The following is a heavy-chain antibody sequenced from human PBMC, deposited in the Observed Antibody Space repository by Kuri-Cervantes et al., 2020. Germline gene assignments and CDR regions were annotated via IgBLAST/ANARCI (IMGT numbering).Heavy chain of an antibody. Sequence: SETLSLTCAVSGYSISSGYYWGWIRQPPGKGLEWIGYIYYSGSTYYNPSLKSRVTISVDTSKNQFSLKLSSVTAADTAVYYCARGTPAMAFDIWGQGTMVTVSS. CDR2: IYYSGST. V-gene: IGHV4-38-2*01. J-gene: IGHJ3*02. CDR3: ARGTPAMAFDI. CDR1: GYSISSGYY.